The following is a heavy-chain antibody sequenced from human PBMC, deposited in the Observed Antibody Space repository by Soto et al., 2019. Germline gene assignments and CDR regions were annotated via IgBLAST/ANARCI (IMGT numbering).Heavy chain of an antibody. CDR3: AKVSRIVGAGGLSYYYYGMDV. CDR1: GFTFSSYA. Sequence: PGGSLRLSCAASGFTFSSYAMSWVRQAPGKGLEWVSAISGSGGSTYYADSVKGRFTISRDNSKNTLYLQMNSLRAEDTAVYYCAKVSRIVGAGGLSYYYYGMDVWGQGTTVTVSS. V-gene: IGHV3-23*01. CDR2: ISGSGGST. J-gene: IGHJ6*02. D-gene: IGHD1-26*01.